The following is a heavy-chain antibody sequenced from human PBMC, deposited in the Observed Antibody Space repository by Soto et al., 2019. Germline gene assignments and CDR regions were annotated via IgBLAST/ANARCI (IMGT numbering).Heavy chain of an antibody. D-gene: IGHD5-18*01. Sequence: GGSLRLSCAVSGVTLTDVWMNWVRQAPGKGPEWVGRIKSNTAGGTTDFAAPVKGRFTISRDDSQNTLYLQMDSLKTEDTAVYYCSHGYYKYFNSWGPGTLLTVS. J-gene: IGHJ4*02. CDR2: IKSNTAGGTT. V-gene: IGHV3-15*07. CDR1: GVTLTDVW. CDR3: SHGYYKYFNS.